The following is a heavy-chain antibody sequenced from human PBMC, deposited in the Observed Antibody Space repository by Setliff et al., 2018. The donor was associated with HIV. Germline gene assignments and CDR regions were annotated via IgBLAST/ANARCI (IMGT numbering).Heavy chain of an antibody. Sequence: ASVKVSCKASGYTFTSYGISWVRQAPGQGLEWMGWISAYNGNTNYAQKLQGRVTMTTDTSTSTAYMELRSLRSDDTAVYYCARDSGTTVGATRPGYWGQGTLVTVSS. V-gene: IGHV1-18*01. D-gene: IGHD1-26*01. J-gene: IGHJ4*02. CDR2: ISAYNGNT. CDR3: ARDSGTTVGATRPGY. CDR1: GYTFTSYG.